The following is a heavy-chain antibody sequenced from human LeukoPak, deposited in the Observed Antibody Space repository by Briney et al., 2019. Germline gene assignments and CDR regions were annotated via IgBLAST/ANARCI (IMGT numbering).Heavy chain of an antibody. V-gene: IGHV3-30-3*01. J-gene: IGHJ6*03. Sequence: GGSLRLSCAASGFNFSGYAMHWVRQAPGKGLEWVAVISYDGSNKYYADSVKGRFTISRDNSKNTLYLQMNSLRAEDTAVYYCARDRYCSSTSCYTGYYYYYYMDVWGKGTTVTVSS. CDR1: GFNFSGYA. CDR3: ARDRYCSSTSCYTGYYYYYYMDV. D-gene: IGHD2-2*02. CDR2: ISYDGSNK.